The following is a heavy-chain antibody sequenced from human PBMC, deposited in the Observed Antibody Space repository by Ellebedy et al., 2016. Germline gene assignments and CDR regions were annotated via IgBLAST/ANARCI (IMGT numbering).Heavy chain of an antibody. D-gene: IGHD6-13*01. CDR3: ARDGVECSSNSCSPYWYFDL. CDR1: GGSISSAGYY. V-gene: IGHV4-31*03. CDR2: IYHSGST. J-gene: IGHJ2*01. Sequence: SETLSLXCTVSGGSISSAGYYWTWIRQHPGKGLEWIGYIYHSGSTYYNPSLKSRVIISLDMSKNQLSLKLSSVTAADTAVYYCARDGVECSSNSCSPYWYFDLWGRGTLVTVSS.